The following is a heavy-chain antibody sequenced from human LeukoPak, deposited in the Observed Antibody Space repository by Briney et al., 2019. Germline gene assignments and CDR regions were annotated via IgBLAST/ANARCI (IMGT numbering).Heavy chain of an antibody. D-gene: IGHD6-19*01. CDR2: IYTSGST. J-gene: IGHJ4*02. CDR3: ARSGGDRGWYYFDY. V-gene: IGHV4-4*07. CDR1: GGTISSYY. Sequence: SETLSLTCTVSGGTISSYYWNWIRQPAGKGLEWIGRIYTSGSTNYNPSLKSRVTMSVDTSKNQFSLKLSSVTAADTAVYYCARSGGDRGWYYFDYWGQGTLVTVSS.